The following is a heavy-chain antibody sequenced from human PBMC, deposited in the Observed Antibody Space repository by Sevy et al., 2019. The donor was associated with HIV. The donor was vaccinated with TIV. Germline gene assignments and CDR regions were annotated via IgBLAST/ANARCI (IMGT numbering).Heavy chain of an antibody. CDR1: GYTFTSYD. J-gene: IGHJ6*02. V-gene: IGHV1-8*01. D-gene: IGHD2-2*01. Sequence: ASVKVSCMASGYTFTSYDINWVRQATGQGLEWMGWMNPNSGNTGYAQKFQGRVTMTRNTSISTAYMELSSLRSEDTAVYYCARFLSTSYYYYYAMDVWGQGTTVTVSS. CDR3: ARFLSTSYYYYYAMDV. CDR2: MNPNSGNT.